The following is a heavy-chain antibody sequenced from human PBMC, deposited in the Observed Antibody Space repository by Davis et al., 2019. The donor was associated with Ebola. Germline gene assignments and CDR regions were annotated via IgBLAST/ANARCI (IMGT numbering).Heavy chain of an antibody. CDR3: AKDTSNVWFDV. CDR2: LGLSADT. Sequence: GESLKISCAASGFTFSNYAMSWVRQAPGKGLEWVSTLGLSADTYYADSVKGRFTISRDNSKNTLYLQMNSLRVEDTAIYYCAKDTSNVWFDVWGQGTTVTVSS. D-gene: IGHD6-19*01. J-gene: IGHJ6*02. CDR1: GFTFSNYA. V-gene: IGHV3-23*01.